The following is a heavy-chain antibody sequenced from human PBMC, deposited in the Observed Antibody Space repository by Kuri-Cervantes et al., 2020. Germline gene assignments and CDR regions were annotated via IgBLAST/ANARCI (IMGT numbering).Heavy chain of an antibody. D-gene: IGHD3-22*01. CDR2: IYYSGST. CDR1: GGSISSGDYY. J-gene: IGHJ4*02. V-gene: IGHV4-30-4*01. CDR3: ARGGYYYDSSGSLDY. Sequence: SETLSLTCTVSGGSISSGDYYWSWIRQPPGKGLEWIGYIYYSGSTYYNPSLKSRVTISVDTSKNQFSLKLSSVTAADTAVYYCARGGYYYDSSGSLDYWGQGTLVTVSS.